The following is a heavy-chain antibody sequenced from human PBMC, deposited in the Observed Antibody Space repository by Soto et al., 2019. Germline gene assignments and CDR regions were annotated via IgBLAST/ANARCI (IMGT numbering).Heavy chain of an antibody. J-gene: IGHJ6*01. Sequence: PSETLSLTCTVSGVSINNDVFYWTWIRQLPGKGLEWIGYIYYSGSTFYNPSLKSRATISIDTSKNQFSLNLSSVSAADTAVYYCARDVSLNYGLDVWG. CDR2: IYYSGST. CDR1: GVSINNDVFY. V-gene: IGHV4-31*03. CDR3: ARDVSLNYGLDV.